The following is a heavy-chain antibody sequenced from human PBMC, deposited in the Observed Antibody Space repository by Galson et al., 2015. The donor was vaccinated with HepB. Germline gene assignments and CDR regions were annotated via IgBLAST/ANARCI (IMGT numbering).Heavy chain of an antibody. D-gene: IGHD3-22*01. CDR3: ARGGDYYDSSGYDDYFDY. CDR2: IYYSGST. Sequence: SETLSLTCTVSGGSVSSGSYYWSWIRQPPGKGLEWIGYIYYSGSTNYNPSLKSRVTISVDTSKNQFSLKLSSVTAADTAVYYCARGGDYYDSSGYDDYFDYWVQGTLVTVSS. V-gene: IGHV4-61*01. J-gene: IGHJ4*02. CDR1: GGSVSSGSYY.